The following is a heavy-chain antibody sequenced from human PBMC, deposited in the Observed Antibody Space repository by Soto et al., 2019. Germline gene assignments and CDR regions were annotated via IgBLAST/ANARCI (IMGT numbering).Heavy chain of an antibody. J-gene: IGHJ4*02. V-gene: IGHV1-69*13. CDR3: AREDYYDSSGYYFPFGY. Sequence: ASVKVSCKASGGTFSSYAISWVRQAPGQGLEWMGGIIPIFGTANYAQKFQGRVTITADESTSTAYMELSSLRSEDTAVYYCAREDYYDSSGYYFPFGYWGQGTLVTVSS. CDR1: GGTFSSYA. CDR2: IIPIFGTA. D-gene: IGHD3-22*01.